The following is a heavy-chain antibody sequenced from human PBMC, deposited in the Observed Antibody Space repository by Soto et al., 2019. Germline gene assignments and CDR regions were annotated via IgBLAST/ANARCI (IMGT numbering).Heavy chain of an antibody. V-gene: IGHV3-48*03. CDR3: ARGGTIFGVVIIGFDY. D-gene: IGHD3-3*01. J-gene: IGHJ4*02. CDR1: GFTFSSYE. Sequence: GGSLRLSCAASGFTFSSYEINWVRQAPWKGLEWVSYISSSGSTIYYADSVKGRLIISRDNAKNSLYLQMNSLRAEDTAVYYCARGGTIFGVVIIGFDYWGQGTLVTVSS. CDR2: ISSSGSTI.